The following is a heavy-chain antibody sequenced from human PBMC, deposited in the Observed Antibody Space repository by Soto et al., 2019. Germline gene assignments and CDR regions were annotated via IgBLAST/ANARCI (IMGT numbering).Heavy chain of an antibody. Sequence: QVQLVQSGAEVKKPGASVKVSCKASGYTFTSYDINWVRQATGQGLECMGWMNPNSGNTGYAQKFQGRVTMTRNTSISTAYMELSSLRSEDTAVYYCAFFGSSSLAFDYWGQGTLVTVSS. V-gene: IGHV1-8*01. J-gene: IGHJ4*02. CDR1: GYTFTSYD. D-gene: IGHD6-6*01. CDR3: AFFGSSSLAFDY. CDR2: MNPNSGNT.